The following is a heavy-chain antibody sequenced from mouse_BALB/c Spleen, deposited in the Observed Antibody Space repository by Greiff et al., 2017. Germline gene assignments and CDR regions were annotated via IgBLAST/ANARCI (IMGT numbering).Heavy chain of an antibody. Sequence: VQLQQPGAELVKPWASVKMSCKASGYTFTSYWMHWVKQRPGQGLEWIGVIDPSDSYTSYNQKFKGKATLTVDTSSSTAYMQLSSLTSEDSAVYYCTRYQLGYYFDYWGQGTTLTVSS. V-gene: IGHV1S127*01. CDR3: TRYQLGYYFDY. CDR2: IDPSDSYT. CDR1: GYTFTSYW. J-gene: IGHJ2*01. D-gene: IGHD4-1*01.